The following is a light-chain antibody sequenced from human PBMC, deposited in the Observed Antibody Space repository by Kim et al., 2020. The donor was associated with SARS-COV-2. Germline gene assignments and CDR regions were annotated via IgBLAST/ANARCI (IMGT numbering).Light chain of an antibody. CDR3: AAWDDSLNEV. CDR2: RNN. J-gene: IGLJ2*01. CDR1: NSNIGRHT. Sequence: ELTQPPSASGTPGQRVTISCSGSNSNIGRHTVNWYQQLPGTAPKLLIYRNNQRPSGVPDRFSGSKSGTSASLAISGLQSEDEADYYCAAWDDSLNEVFGGGTQLTVL. V-gene: IGLV1-44*01.